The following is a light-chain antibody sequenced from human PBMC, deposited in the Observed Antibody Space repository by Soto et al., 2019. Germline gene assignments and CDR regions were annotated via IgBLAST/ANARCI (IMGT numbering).Light chain of an antibody. CDR3: QQYGSSGT. Sequence: VVWTESPGSLSLSQGKRASLTCRASQSVTTYLAWYQQKPGQAPRLLIYDASDRATGIPDRFSGSGSGTDFTLTISRLEPEDFAVYYCQQYGSSGTFGQGTKVAIK. V-gene: IGKV3-20*01. CDR2: DAS. CDR1: QSVTTY. J-gene: IGKJ1*01.